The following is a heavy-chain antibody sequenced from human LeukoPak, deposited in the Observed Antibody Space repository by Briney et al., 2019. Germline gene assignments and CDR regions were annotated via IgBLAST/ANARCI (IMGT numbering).Heavy chain of an antibody. J-gene: IGHJ5*02. CDR2: IMPLFGTA. V-gene: IGHV1-69*05. CDR1: GGTFNNSA. Sequence: SVKVSCKTSGGTFNNSAISWVRQAPGQGLEWLGGIMPLFGTAGYAQKFQGRVTITKDESTRTGYLELTSLTSDDTAVYYCARDVHGDYGSGWFDPWGQGTLVSVSS. CDR3: ARDVHGDYGSGWFDP. D-gene: IGHD4-17*01.